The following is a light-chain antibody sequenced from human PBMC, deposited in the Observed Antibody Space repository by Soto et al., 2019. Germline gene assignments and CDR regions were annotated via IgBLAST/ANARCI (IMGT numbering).Light chain of an antibody. J-gene: IGLJ2*01. CDR2: GNS. Sequence: QSLLTQPPSVSGAPGQRVTISCTGSSSNIGAGYDVYWYQQLPGTAPKVLIYGNSNRPAGVPDRFSGSKSGTSASLAITGLQAEDEADYYCQSYDSSLSGSVVFGGGTKLTVL. V-gene: IGLV1-40*01. CDR1: SSNIGAGYD. CDR3: QSYDSSLSGSVV.